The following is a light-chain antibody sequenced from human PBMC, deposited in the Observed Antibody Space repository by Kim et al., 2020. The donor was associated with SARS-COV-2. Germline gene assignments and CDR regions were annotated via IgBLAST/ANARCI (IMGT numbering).Light chain of an antibody. J-gene: IGKJ1*01. CDR2: AAS. Sequence: IQLTQSPSSLSASVGDRVTITCRASQGISSYLDWYQQKPGKAPKLLIYAASTLQSGVPSRFSGSGSGTDFTLTISSLQPEDFATYYCQQLNSHPPTFGQGTKVDIK. CDR1: QGISSY. CDR3: QQLNSHPPT. V-gene: IGKV1-9*01.